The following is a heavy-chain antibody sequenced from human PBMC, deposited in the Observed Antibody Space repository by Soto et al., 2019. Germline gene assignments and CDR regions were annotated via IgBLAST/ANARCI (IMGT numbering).Heavy chain of an antibody. Sequence: QVQLQESGPGLVKPSQTLSLTCTVSGGSISSGGYYWSWIRQHPGKGLEWIGYIYYSGSTYYNPSLKSRVTISVDTSKNQFSLKLSSVTAADTAVYYCARGRRGYSYGYPTPDFDYWGQGTLVTVSS. CDR2: IYYSGST. D-gene: IGHD5-18*01. V-gene: IGHV4-31*03. J-gene: IGHJ4*02. CDR3: ARGRRGYSYGYPTPDFDY. CDR1: GGSISSGGYY.